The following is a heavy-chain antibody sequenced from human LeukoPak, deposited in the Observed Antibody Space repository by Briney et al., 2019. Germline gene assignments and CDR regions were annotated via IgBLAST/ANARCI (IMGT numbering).Heavy chain of an antibody. CDR3: AREGPPYSGSYPLDY. CDR1: GGSLSSGSYY. CDR2: IYTSGST. J-gene: IGHJ4*02. D-gene: IGHD1-26*01. V-gene: IGHV4-61*02. Sequence: SETLSLTCTVYGGSLSSGSYYWGWLRQPAGTGLEWIGRIYTSGSTNYNPSLKSRVTISVNTSKNQFSLKLSSVTAADTAVYYWAREGPPYSGSYPLDYWGQGTLGTVSS.